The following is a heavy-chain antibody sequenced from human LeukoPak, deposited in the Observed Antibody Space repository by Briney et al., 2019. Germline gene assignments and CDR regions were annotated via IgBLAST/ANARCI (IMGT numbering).Heavy chain of an antibody. CDR3: ARDLNRYYGSGSYYKWDSAWFDP. CDR2: IIPIFGTA. D-gene: IGHD3-10*01. CDR1: GGTFSSYA. J-gene: IGHJ5*02. V-gene: IGHV1-69*05. Sequence: SVKVSCKASGGTFSSYAISWVRQAPGQGLEWMGGIIPIFGTANYAQKFQGRVTITTDESTSTAYMELSSLRSEDTAVYYCARDLNRYYGSGSYYKWDSAWFDPWGQGTLVTVSS.